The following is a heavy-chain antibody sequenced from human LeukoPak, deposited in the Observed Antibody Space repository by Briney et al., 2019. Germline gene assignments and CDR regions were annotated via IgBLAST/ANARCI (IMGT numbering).Heavy chain of an antibody. CDR3: ARGWGERGKCRGGTCNNPQFDY. D-gene: IGHD2-15*01. CDR1: GFTFYYYG. Sequence: VGSLRLSCAASGFTFYYYGMTWVRQAPGTGLESLANIKESGSEKYYVDSVKGRFSIPRDNAKNSLYLQMNSLRVDDTAVYYCARGWGERGKCRGGTCNNPQFDYWGRGTVVSVS. V-gene: IGHV3-7*01. J-gene: IGHJ4*02. CDR2: IKESGSEK.